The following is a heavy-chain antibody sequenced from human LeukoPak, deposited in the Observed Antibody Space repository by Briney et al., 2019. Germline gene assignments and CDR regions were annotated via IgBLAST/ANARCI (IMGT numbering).Heavy chain of an antibody. J-gene: IGHJ6*02. V-gene: IGHV2-5*01. CDR1: GFSLSTSGVG. CDR3: THIGDLVGATGGPYYYGMDV. D-gene: IGHD1-26*01. Sequence: SGPTLVKPTQPLTLTCTFSGFSLSTSGVGVGWIRQPPGKALEWLALIYWNDDKRYSPSLKGRLTTTKDTSKNQVVLTMTNMDPVDTAIYCCTHIGDLVGATGGPYYYGMDVWGQGTTVTVSS. CDR2: IYWNDDK.